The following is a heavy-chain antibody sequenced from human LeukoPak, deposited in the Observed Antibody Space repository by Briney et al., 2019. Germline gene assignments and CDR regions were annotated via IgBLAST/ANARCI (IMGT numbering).Heavy chain of an antibody. V-gene: IGHV1-18*01. J-gene: IGHJ4*02. CDR3: AIKHELSVYRY. CDR2: ISAYNGNT. CDR1: GYTFTSYG. Sequence: ASVKVSCKASGYTFTSYGISWVRQAPGQGLEWMGWISAYNGNTNYAQKFQGRVTMTRDTSISTAYMELSRLRSDDTAVYYCAIKHELSVYRYWGQGTLVTVSS. D-gene: IGHD1-26*01.